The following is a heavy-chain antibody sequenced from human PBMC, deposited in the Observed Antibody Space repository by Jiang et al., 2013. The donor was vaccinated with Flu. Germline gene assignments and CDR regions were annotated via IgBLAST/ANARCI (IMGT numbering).Heavy chain of an antibody. D-gene: IGHD4-17*01. V-gene: IGHV1-8*01. CDR1: D. Sequence: DINWVRQATGQGLEWMGWMNPNSGNTGYAQKFQGRVTMTRNTSISTAYMELSSLRSEDTAVYYCARGQSGDYRWFDPWGQGTLVTVSS. CDR2: MNPNSGNT. J-gene: IGHJ5*02. CDR3: ARGQSGDYRWFDP.